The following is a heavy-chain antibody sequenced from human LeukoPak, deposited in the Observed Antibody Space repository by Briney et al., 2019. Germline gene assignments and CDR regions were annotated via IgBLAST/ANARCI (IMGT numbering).Heavy chain of an antibody. CDR1: GYSISSGYY. J-gene: IGHJ6*02. CDR3: ARGVGMTLYYYYGMDV. D-gene: IGHD1-26*01. Sequence: SETLSLTCTVSGYSISSGYYWGWIRQPPGKGLEWIGYIYYSGSTYYNPSLKSRVTISVDTSKNQFSLKLSSVTAADTAVYYCARGVGMTLYYYYGMDVWGQGTTVTVSS. V-gene: IGHV4-38-2*02. CDR2: IYYSGST.